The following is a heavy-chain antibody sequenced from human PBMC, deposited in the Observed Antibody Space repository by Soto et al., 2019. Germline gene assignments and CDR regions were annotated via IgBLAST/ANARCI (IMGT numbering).Heavy chain of an antibody. D-gene: IGHD2-2*01. CDR3: ARDLKGYCSTTSCYGRDDY. Sequence: GGSLRLSCAASGFTFSSYWMSWVRQAPGKGLEWVANIKQDGSEKYYVDSVKGRFTISRDNAKNSLYLQMNSLRAEDTAVYYCARDLKGYCSTTSCYGRDDYWGQGTLVTVSS. V-gene: IGHV3-7*01. CDR2: IKQDGSEK. J-gene: IGHJ4*02. CDR1: GFTFSSYW.